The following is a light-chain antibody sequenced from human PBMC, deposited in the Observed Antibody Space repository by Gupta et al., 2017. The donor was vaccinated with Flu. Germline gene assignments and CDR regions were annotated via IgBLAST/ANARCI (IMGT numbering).Light chain of an antibody. J-gene: IGKJ4*01. V-gene: IGKV3-11*01. Sequence: PATLSLSPGERATLSCRASQSVSSYLAWYQQNAGQAPRLLIYDASNTATGLPARFSGSASGADFTLTISIRAPEDLAVYCCQRRSLWPITFGRGTKVDIK. CDR3: QRRSLWPIT. CDR2: DAS. CDR1: QSVSSY.